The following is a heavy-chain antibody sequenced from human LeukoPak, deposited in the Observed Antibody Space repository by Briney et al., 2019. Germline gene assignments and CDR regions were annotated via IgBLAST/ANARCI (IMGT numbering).Heavy chain of an antibody. CDR3: ARDKGIAAAGTLDYYYYYGMDV. CDR2: ISSSSSYI. Sequence: GGSLRLSCAASGFTFSSYSMNWVRQAPGKGLEWVSSISSSSSYIYYADSVKGRFTISRDNAKNSLYLQMNSLRAEDTAVYYCARDKGIAAAGTLDYYYYYGMDVWGQGTTVTVSS. CDR1: GFTFSSYS. V-gene: IGHV3-21*01. J-gene: IGHJ6*02. D-gene: IGHD6-13*01.